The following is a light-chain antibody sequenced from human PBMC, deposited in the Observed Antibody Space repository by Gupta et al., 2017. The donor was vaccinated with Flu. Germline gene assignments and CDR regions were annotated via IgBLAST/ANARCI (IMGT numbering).Light chain of an antibody. CDR2: GNS. Sequence: QSVLTQPPSVSGAPGQRVTIPCTGSSSNIGAGYDVHWYQQLPGTAPNLLIYGNSNRPSGVPDRFSGSKSGTSASLAITGLQAEDEADYYCQSYDSSLSGLEVFGTGNKVTVL. CDR1: SSNIGAGYD. J-gene: IGLJ1*01. V-gene: IGLV1-40*01. CDR3: QSYDSSLSGLEV.